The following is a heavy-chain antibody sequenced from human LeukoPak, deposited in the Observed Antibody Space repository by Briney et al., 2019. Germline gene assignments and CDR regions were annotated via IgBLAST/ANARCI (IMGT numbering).Heavy chain of an antibody. D-gene: IGHD2-2*01. CDR3: ARHTEYCSSTSCYPDAFDI. J-gene: IGHJ3*02. V-gene: IGHV4-38-2*01. Sequence: PSETLSLTCAVSGYSISSGYYWGWIRQPPGKGLEWIGSIFHSGSTYSNPSLKSRVTLSVDTSKNQFSLKLSSVTAADTAVYYCARHTEYCSSTSCYPDAFDIWGQGTMVTVSS. CDR2: IFHSGST. CDR1: GYSISSGYY.